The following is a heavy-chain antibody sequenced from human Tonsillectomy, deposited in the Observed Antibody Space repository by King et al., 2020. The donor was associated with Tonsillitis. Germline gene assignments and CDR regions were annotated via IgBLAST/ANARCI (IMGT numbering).Heavy chain of an antibody. D-gene: IGHD6-19*01. V-gene: IGHV1-46*04. CDR1: GYIFTTYY. J-gene: IGHJ6*02. CDR2: LNPSGDRA. CDR3: ARXHSSCXRGMXV. Sequence: QLVQSGAEVTKPGASVTVSCKASGYIFTTYYIHWVRQAPGQGLEWMGMLNPSGDRAFYSQKLQGRVTMTRDTSTSTDYMDLRTLTSEDTAGYYCARXHSSCXRGMXVWGXXTTVTVS.